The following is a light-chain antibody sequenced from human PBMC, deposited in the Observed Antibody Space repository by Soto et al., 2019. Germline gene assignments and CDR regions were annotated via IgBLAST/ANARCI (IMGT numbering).Light chain of an antibody. V-gene: IGKV4-1*01. CDR1: QNILYSANNKNY. J-gene: IGKJ1*01. CDR3: QQYYTSWWS. Sequence: DIVMTQSPDSLAVSLGESATINCKSSQNILYSANNKNYLAWYQQKPGQPHKLLISWASTRESGVPDRFSGSGSGADFTLTISSLQAEDLAVYFCQQYYTSWWSFGQGTKVEVK. CDR2: WAS.